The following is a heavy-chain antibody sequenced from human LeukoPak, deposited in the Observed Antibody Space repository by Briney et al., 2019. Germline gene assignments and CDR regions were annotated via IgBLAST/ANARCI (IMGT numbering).Heavy chain of an antibody. D-gene: IGHD3-10*01. CDR1: GGSFSSHY. Sequence: SETLSLTCGVSGGSFSSHYWTWIRQPPGKGLERIGEINPRGSTNYNPSLESRVTVSADTSRNQLSLSLTSVTAADTAVYYCARGNVVRGVIIPRYYYGMDVWGQGTTVTVSS. J-gene: IGHJ6*02. V-gene: IGHV4-34*01. CDR3: ARGNVVRGVIIPRYYYGMDV. CDR2: INPRGST.